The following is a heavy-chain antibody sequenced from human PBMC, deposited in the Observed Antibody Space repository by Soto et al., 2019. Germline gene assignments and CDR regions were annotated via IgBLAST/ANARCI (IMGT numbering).Heavy chain of an antibody. D-gene: IGHD2-15*01. CDR2: ISGSGGST. J-gene: IGHJ4*02. V-gene: IGHV3-23*01. CDR1: GFTFSSYA. Sequence: EVQLLESGGGLVQPGGSLRLSCAASGFTFSSYAMSWVRQAPGKGLEWVSAISGSGGSTYYADSVKGRFTISRDNSKNTLYLQMNSLRAEDTAVYYCAKEMRVVVAATYYFDYWGQGTLVTVSS. CDR3: AKEMRVVVAATYYFDY.